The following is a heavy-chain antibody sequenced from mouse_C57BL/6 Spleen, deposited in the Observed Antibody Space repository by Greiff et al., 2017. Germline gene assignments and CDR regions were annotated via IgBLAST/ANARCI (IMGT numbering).Heavy chain of an antibody. J-gene: IGHJ4*01. V-gene: IGHV1-26*01. CDR1: GYTFTDYY. Sequence: EVQLQESGPELVKPGASVKISCKASGYTFTDYYMNWVKQSHGKSLEWIGDINPNNGGTSYNQKFKGKATLTVDKSSSTAYMELRSLTSEDSAVYYCARRGVYYGYDVGYAMDYWGQGTSVTVSS. CDR3: ARRGVYYGYDVGYAMDY. CDR2: INPNNGGT. D-gene: IGHD2-2*01.